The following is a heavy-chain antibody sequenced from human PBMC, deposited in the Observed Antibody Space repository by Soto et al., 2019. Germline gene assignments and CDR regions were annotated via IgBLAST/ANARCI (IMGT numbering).Heavy chain of an antibody. Sequence: GGSLRLSCAASGFTFSSYGMHWVRQAPGKGLEWVAVIWYDGSNKYYADSVKGRFTISRDNSKNTLYLQMNSLRAEDTAVYYCARVALQQQLEFNKYFDYWGQGTLVTVSS. D-gene: IGHD6-13*01. CDR3: ARVALQQQLEFNKYFDY. V-gene: IGHV3-33*01. J-gene: IGHJ4*02. CDR2: IWYDGSNK. CDR1: GFTFSSYG.